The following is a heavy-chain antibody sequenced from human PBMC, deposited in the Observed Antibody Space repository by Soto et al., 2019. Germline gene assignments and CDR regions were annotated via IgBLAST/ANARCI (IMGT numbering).Heavy chain of an antibody. CDR3: ARSNLKFSLNGEASDTSGAHYDY. Sequence: SETLSLTYTVSGGSISTTGYSWGWVRQPKEKGLEWIATVYYTGSTYYNPSLLSRVTISVDTSKNQFSLKLSSVTAPDTAVYYCARSNLKFSLNGEASDTSGAHYDYWRQGPLVT. J-gene: IGHJ4*02. V-gene: IGHV4-39*01. CDR2: VYYTGST. CDR1: GGSISTTGYS. D-gene: IGHD1-26*01.